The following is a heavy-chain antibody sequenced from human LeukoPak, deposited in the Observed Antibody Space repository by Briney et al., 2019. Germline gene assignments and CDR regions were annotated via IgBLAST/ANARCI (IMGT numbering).Heavy chain of an antibody. CDR2: INPNSGGT. Sequence: GASVKVSCKTSGYTFTGYYMHWVRQAPGQGLEWMGRINPNSGGTNYAQKFQGRVTMTRDTSISTAYMEVSRLRSDDTAVYYCASMRYSSSWYEDASDIWGQGTMVTVSS. CDR3: ASMRYSSSWYEDASDI. V-gene: IGHV1-2*06. J-gene: IGHJ3*02. CDR1: GYTFTGYY. D-gene: IGHD6-13*01.